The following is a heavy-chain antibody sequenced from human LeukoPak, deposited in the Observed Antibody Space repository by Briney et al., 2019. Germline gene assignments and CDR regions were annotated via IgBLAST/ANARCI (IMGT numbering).Heavy chain of an antibody. CDR2: IYWDDDK. Sequence: SGPTLVNPTQTLTLTCTFSGFSLSTGGVGVGWIRQPPGKALESLALIYWDDDKRYSPSLRSRLTITKDTSKNQVALTMTNMDPVDTATYYCAHRKGGYNWNDGDFDYWGQGTLVTVSS. CDR1: GFSLSTGGVG. D-gene: IGHD1-1*01. J-gene: IGHJ4*02. V-gene: IGHV2-5*02. CDR3: AHRKGGYNWNDGDFDY.